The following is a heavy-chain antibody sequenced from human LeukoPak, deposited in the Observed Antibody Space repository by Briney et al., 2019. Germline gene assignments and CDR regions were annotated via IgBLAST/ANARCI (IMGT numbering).Heavy chain of an antibody. D-gene: IGHD6-19*01. CDR2: INHSGST. Sequence: PSETLSLTCAVYGGSFSGYYWSWIRQPPGKGLEWIGEINHSGSTNYNPSLKSRVTMSVDTSKNQFSLKLSSVTAADTAVYYCARERSGWRNWFDPWGQGTLVTVSS. CDR3: ARERSGWRNWFDP. J-gene: IGHJ5*02. V-gene: IGHV4-34*01. CDR1: GGSFSGYY.